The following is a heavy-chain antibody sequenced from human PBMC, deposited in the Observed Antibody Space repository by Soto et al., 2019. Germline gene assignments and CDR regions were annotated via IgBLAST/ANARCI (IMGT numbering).Heavy chain of an antibody. V-gene: IGHV4-59*12. D-gene: IGHD2-2*01. CDR1: GGSISSDS. CDR3: ASFVPFSDRSSALDF. CDR2: IYYTGST. Sequence: SETLSLTCTVSGGSISSDSWSWSRQPPGKGLEWIGYIYYTGSTNYNPSLKSRVTISVDTSKNQFSLKLTSVTAADTAVYYCASFVPFSDRSSALDFWGKRTLVTVSS. J-gene: IGHJ4*02.